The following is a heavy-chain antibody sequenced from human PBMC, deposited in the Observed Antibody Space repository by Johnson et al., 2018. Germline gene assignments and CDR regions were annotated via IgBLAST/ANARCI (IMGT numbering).Heavy chain of an antibody. V-gene: IGHV1-8*01. CDR3: ARARDVGGTDFQH. D-gene: IGHD4-23*01. Sequence: QVQLVQSGAEVKKPGASVKVSCKASGYSFPTYDINWVRQATGQGLEWMGWMNPNSGHTGSAQKFQGRVTMTRDTSIRTAYMELSSLRSEDTAGCYCARARDVGGTDFQHWGQGTLVTVSS. CDR2: MNPNSGHT. CDR1: GYSFPTYD. J-gene: IGHJ1*01.